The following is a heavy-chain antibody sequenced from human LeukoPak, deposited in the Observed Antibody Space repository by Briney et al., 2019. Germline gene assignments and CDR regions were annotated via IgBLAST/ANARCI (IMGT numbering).Heavy chain of an antibody. Sequence: QPGRSLRLSCAASGFTFDDYAMHWVRQAPGKGLEWVSGISWNSGSIGYADSVKGRFTTSRDNAKNSLYLQMNSLRAEDTALYYCAKDTARLYYYYGMDVWGQGTTVTVSS. CDR3: AKDTARLYYYYGMDV. J-gene: IGHJ6*02. CDR1: GFTFDDYA. CDR2: ISWNSGSI. V-gene: IGHV3-9*01. D-gene: IGHD6-6*01.